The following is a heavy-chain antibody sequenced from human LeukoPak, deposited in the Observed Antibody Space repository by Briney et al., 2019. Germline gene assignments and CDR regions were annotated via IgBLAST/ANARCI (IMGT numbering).Heavy chain of an antibody. V-gene: IGHV4-59*01. J-gene: IGHJ4*02. D-gene: IGHD6-19*01. Sequence: SETLSLTCTVSGGSISSYYWSWIRQPPGKGPEWIGYIYYSGSTNYNPSLKSRVTISVDTSKNQFSLKLSSVTAADTAVYYCASTLINYSSGWYYFDYWGQGTLVTVSS. CDR3: ASTLINYSSGWYYFDY. CDR2: IYYSGST. CDR1: GGSISSYY.